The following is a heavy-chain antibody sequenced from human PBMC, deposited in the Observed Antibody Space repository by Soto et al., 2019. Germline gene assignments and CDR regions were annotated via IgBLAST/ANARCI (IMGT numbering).Heavy chain of an antibody. J-gene: IGHJ5*01. CDR2: VGGSGGYI. CDR3: AKDPEPYSSPNWFDF. V-gene: IGHV3-21*04. CDR1: GFTFSSYS. D-gene: IGHD6-13*01. Sequence: EVQLVESGGGLVKPGGSLRLSCAVSGFTFSSYSMNWVRQAPGKGLEWVSSVGGSGGYIYYADSVKGRFTISRDNPTNSLYLQMNSLRAEDTAVYYCAKDPEPYSSPNWFDFWGQGTLVIVSS.